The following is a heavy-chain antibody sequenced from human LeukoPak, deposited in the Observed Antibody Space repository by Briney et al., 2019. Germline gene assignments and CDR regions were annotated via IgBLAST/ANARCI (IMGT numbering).Heavy chain of an antibody. V-gene: IGHV3-30*02. CDR2: IRFDGTKK. D-gene: IGHD3-22*01. CDR1: GFNFRRNG. J-gene: IGHJ4*02. CDR3: ARDFDDPTGHYYYLPDY. Sequence: GGSLRLSCAASGFNFRRNGMHWVRQAPGKGLEWWSFIRFDGTKKFYTQSVRGRFTISRDTSINVLYLQMNHLTAEDTAVYYCARDFDDPTGHYYYLPDYWGPGTLVTVSS.